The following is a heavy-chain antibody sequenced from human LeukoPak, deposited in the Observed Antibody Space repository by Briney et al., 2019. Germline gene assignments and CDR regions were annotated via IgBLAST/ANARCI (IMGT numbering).Heavy chain of an antibody. J-gene: IGHJ4*02. D-gene: IGHD2-15*01. V-gene: IGHV3-66*01. CDR1: GFTVSRNY. Sequence: GGSLRLSCAASGFTVSRNYMSWVRQAPGKELEWVSVIYSGGSTYYADSVKGRFTISRDNSKNTLYLQMNSLRAEDTAVYYCARSRGYCSGGSCYPFDYWGQGTLVTVSS. CDR2: IYSGGST. CDR3: ARSRGYCSGGSCYPFDY.